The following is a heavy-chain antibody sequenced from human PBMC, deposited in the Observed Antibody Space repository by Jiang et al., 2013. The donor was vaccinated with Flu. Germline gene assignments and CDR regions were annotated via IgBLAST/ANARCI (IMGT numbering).Heavy chain of an antibody. CDR1: GFAFSSYS. CDR2: ISSQSNNI. V-gene: IGHV3-21*01. D-gene: IGHD6-6*01. J-gene: IGHJ6*02. Sequence: QLVESGGGLVKPGGSLRLSCAASGFAFSSYSMNWVRQVPGKGLEWISSISSQSNNIFYADSVKGRFTISRDNAKKSLYLQMSSLRAEDRAVYYCARVESSSSFFYYGMDVWGQGTTVTVSS. CDR3: ARVESSSSFFYYGMDV.